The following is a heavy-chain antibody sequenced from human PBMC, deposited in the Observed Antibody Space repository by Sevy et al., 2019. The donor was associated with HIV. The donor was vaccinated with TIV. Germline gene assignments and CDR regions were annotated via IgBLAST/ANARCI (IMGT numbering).Heavy chain of an antibody. CDR1: GFTFDDYA. CDR3: AKDRKGGCSWSAVIAFDF. J-gene: IGHJ3*01. V-gene: IGHV3-9*01. Sequence: GGSLRLSCAASGFTFDDYAMHWVRQAPGKGLEWVSGISWTNGNIGYADSVKGRFTISRDNAKNSVYLQMNSLRTEDSALYYGAKDRKGGCSWSAVIAFDFWGQGTMVTVSS. D-gene: IGHD2-15*01. CDR2: ISWTNGNI.